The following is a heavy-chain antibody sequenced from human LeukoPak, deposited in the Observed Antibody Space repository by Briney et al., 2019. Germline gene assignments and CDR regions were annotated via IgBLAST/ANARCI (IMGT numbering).Heavy chain of an antibody. V-gene: IGHV5-51*01. CDR1: GSSFTSYR. Sequence: GESLKISCKGSGSSFTSYRIGWVRQLPGKGLEWMGIIYPGDSDTRISPSFQGQVTISADQSISTAYLEWSSLKASDTAIYYCARHVGSTWLTLDYWGQGTLVTVSS. CDR3: ARHVGSTWLTLDY. CDR2: IYPGDSDT. D-gene: IGHD6-13*01. J-gene: IGHJ4*02.